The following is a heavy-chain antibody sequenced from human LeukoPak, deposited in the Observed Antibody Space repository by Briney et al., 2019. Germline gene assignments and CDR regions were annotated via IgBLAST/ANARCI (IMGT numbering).Heavy chain of an antibody. Sequence: SETLSLTCTVSGGSISSGGYYWSWIRQHRGKGLEWIGYIYYSGSTYYNPSLKSRVTISVDTSKNQFSLKLSSVTAADTAVYYCATQWRAVAGTGPAFDYWGQGTLVTVSS. V-gene: IGHV4-31*03. CDR1: GGSISSGGYY. J-gene: IGHJ4*02. D-gene: IGHD6-19*01. CDR3: ATQWRAVAGTGPAFDY. CDR2: IYYSGST.